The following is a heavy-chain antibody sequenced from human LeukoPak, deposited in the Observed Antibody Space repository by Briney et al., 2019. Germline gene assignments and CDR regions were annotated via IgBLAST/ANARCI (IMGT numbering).Heavy chain of an antibody. D-gene: IGHD6-13*01. CDR2: IRGSSRHK. V-gene: IGHV3-21*01. J-gene: IGHJ4*02. CDR1: GFTFSSYT. Sequence: PGWSLTLSCVASGFTFSSYTMNWVRPAAGRGREWVASIRGSSRHKYYADSVKGGFTISRDNPKTSLYLQMNSLRAEDTAVYYCARTANFAAGYYIDYWGEGTLVTASS. CDR3: ARTANFAAGYYIDY.